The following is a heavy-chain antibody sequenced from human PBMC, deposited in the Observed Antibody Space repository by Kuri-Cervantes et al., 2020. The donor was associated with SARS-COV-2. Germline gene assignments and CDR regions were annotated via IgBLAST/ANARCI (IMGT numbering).Heavy chain of an antibody. D-gene: IGHD1-26*01. CDR3: ARDAWEPDAFDI. V-gene: IGHV3-7*01. CDR1: GFTFSSYA. Sequence: GESLKISCAASGFTFSSYAMSWVRQAPGKGLEWVANIKQDGSEKYYVDSVKGRFTISRDNAKNSLYLQMNSLRAEDTAVYYCARDAWEPDAFDIWGQGTMVTVSS. CDR2: IKQDGSEK. J-gene: IGHJ3*02.